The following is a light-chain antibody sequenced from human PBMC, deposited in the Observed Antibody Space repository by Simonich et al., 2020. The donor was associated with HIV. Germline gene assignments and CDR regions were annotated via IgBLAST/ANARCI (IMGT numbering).Light chain of an antibody. V-gene: IGKV1-13*02. CDR3: QQFNSYPYT. CDR2: DAS. J-gene: IGKJ2*01. CDR1: QVISSA. Sequence: AIQLTQSPSSLSASVGDRVTITCRASQVISSALAWYQQKQGKAPKLLIYDASSLESGVPSRFSGSGSGTDFTLTISSLQPEDFATYYCQQFNSYPYTFGLGTKLEIK.